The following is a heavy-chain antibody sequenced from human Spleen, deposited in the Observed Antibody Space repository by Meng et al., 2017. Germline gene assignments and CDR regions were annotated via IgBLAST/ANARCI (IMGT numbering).Heavy chain of an antibody. CDR2: EREEWWR. D-gene: IGHD3-22*01. J-gene: IGHJ4*02. V-gene: IGHV1-2*06. Sequence: ASVKVSCKASGYTFIGSCKMGPTGAWTGALVDGTDEREEWWRRLCTKFQGRVTMTRDTSISTAYMVLSGLRSDDTAVYYCARDRSYSYDSSGYHTMLFDYWGQGTLVTVSS. CDR3: ARDRSYSYDSSGYHTMLFDY. CDR1: GYTFIGSC.